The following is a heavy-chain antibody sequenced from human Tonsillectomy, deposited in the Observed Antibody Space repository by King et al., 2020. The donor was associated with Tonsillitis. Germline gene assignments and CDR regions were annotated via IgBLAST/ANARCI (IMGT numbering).Heavy chain of an antibody. CDR2: ISHDGSNK. D-gene: IGHD4-23*01. Sequence: VQLVESGGGVVQPGRSLRLSCAASGFTFSNYGMHWVRQAPGKGLEWLAVISHDGSNKYSTDSVKGRFSISRDNSKNTLYLQMNSLRAEDTAVYYCAKDLIFPGGGQGMYYYYVMAVWGQGTTVTVSS. V-gene: IGHV3-30*18. CDR3: AKDLIFPGGGQGMYYYYVMAV. CDR1: GFTFSNYG. J-gene: IGHJ6*02.